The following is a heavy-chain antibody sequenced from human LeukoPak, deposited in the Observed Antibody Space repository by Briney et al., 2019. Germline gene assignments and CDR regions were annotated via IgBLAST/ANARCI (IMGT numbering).Heavy chain of an antibody. CDR1: GYSFTSYW. CDR3: ARVGRLAAGAGDS. Sequence: GESLKISCKGSGYSFTSYWIGWVRQMPGKGLEWMGIIYPGDSDTRYSPSLQGQITISADRSINTAYLQWSSLKASDTGIYYCARVGRLAAGAGDSWGQGTLVTVSS. J-gene: IGHJ4*02. CDR2: IYPGDSDT. D-gene: IGHD6-13*01. V-gene: IGHV5-51*01.